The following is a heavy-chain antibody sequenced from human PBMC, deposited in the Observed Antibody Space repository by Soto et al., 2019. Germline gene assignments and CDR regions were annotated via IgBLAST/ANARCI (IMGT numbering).Heavy chain of an antibody. D-gene: IGHD3-10*01. Sequence: EVQLVGSGGGLVQPGGSLRLSCAVSGFTFSSFWMHWVRQAPGEGLVWVSRINTDGSSTSYADSVKGRFTISRDNAKNTLYLQMNSLRVEDTAMYYCAKRGVDTFGLSYWGQGTLVTVSS. CDR3: AKRGVDTFGLSY. CDR2: INTDGSST. V-gene: IGHV3-74*01. CDR1: GFTFSSFW. J-gene: IGHJ4*02.